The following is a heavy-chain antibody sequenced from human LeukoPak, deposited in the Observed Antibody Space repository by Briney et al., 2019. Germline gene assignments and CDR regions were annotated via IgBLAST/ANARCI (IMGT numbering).Heavy chain of an antibody. J-gene: IGHJ4*02. CDR2: IIPILGIA. CDR3: AREEGVHESGYCSGGSCYSDY. Sequence: SVKVSCKASGGTFSSYAISWVRQAPGQGLEWMGRIIPILGIANYAQKFQGRVTITADKSTSTAYMELSSLRSEDTAVYYCAREEGVHESGYCSGGSCYSDYWGQGTLVTVSS. D-gene: IGHD2-15*01. V-gene: IGHV1-69*04. CDR1: GGTFSSYA.